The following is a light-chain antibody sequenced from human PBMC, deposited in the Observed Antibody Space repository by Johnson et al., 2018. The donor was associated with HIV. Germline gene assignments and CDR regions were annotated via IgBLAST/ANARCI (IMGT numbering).Light chain of an antibody. CDR2: ENI. J-gene: IGLJ1*01. Sequence: QSVLTQPPSVSAAPGQKVTISCSGSSSNIGNNYVSWYQQLPGTAPKLLVYENIMRPSGIPDRFSGSKSGTSATLGITGLQTGDEADYYCGTWDSSLSAYVFGTGTKVTVL. V-gene: IGLV1-51*02. CDR3: GTWDSSLSAYV. CDR1: SSNIGNNY.